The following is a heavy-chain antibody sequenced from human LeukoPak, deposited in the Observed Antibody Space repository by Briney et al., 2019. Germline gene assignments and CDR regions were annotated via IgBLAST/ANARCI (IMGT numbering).Heavy chain of an antibody. Sequence: GSSVKVSCKASGGTVISYTISWVRQAPGQGREWMGRIIPILGIANYAQKFQGRVTITADKSTSTAYMELSSLRSEDTAVYYCAREEDHYYDSSGYRSYWGQGTLVPVSS. CDR3: AREEDHYYDSSGYRSY. V-gene: IGHV1-69*04. J-gene: IGHJ4*02. CDR2: IIPILGIA. D-gene: IGHD3-22*01. CDR1: GGTVISYT.